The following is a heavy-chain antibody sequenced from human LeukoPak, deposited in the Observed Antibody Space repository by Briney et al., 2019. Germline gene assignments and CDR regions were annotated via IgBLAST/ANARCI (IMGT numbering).Heavy chain of an antibody. CDR1: GFTFSTYG. CDR2: IRYDGSNK. J-gene: IGHJ5*02. Sequence: GGSMRLSCAASGFTFSTYGMHWVRQAPGKGLEWVAFIRYDGSNKDYVDSVKGRFTIPRDNSKNTLYLQMNSLRAEDTAVYYCAKGPVGYCGGGSCYHWFDPWGQGTLVTVSS. D-gene: IGHD2-15*01. V-gene: IGHV3-30*02. CDR3: AKGPVGYCGGGSCYHWFDP.